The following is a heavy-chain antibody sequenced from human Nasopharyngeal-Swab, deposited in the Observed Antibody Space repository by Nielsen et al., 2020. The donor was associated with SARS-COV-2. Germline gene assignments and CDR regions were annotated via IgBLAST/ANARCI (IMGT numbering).Heavy chain of an antibody. D-gene: IGHD2-15*01. CDR1: GGSISSYY. V-gene: IGHV4-59*01. Sequence: SETLSLTCTVSGGSISSYYWSWIRQPPGKGLEWIGYIYYSGSTNYNPSLKSRVTISVDTSKSQFSLKLSSVTAADTAVYYCARDQVYCSGGSCYPYNWFDPWGQGTLVTVSS. CDR3: ARDQVYCSGGSCYPYNWFDP. CDR2: IYYSGST. J-gene: IGHJ5*02.